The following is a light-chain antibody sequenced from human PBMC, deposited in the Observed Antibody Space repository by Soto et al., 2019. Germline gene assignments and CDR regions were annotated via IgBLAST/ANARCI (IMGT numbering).Light chain of an antibody. CDR1: SSDVGGYNY. CDR3: SSYTSSSTLV. Sequence: QSALTQPASVSGSPGQSITISCTGTSSDVGGYNYVSWYQQHPGKAPKLMIYEVTTRPSGVSTRFSGSKSGNTASLTISGLQAEDEADYYCSSYTSSSTLVFGGGTKLT. V-gene: IGLV2-14*01. J-gene: IGLJ3*02. CDR2: EVT.